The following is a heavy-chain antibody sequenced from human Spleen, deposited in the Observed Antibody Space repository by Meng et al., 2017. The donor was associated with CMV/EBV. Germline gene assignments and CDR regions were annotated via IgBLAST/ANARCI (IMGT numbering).Heavy chain of an antibody. V-gene: IGHV4-39*07. CDR1: GGSISSGSYY. J-gene: IGHJ4*02. Sequence: SETLSLTCTVSGGSISSGSYYWGWIRQPPGKGLEWIGSIYYSGSTYYNPSLKSRLTISIDTSKSQFSLKVFSVTAADTAVYYCARTSSWYASDSWGQGALVTVSS. CDR2: IYYSGST. D-gene: IGHD6-13*01. CDR3: ARTSSWYASDS.